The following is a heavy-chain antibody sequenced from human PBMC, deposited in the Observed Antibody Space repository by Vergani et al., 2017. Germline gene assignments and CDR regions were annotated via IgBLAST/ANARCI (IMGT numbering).Heavy chain of an antibody. J-gene: IGHJ5*02. CDR1: GYTFTSYY. V-gene: IGHV1-46*01. CDR3: AKWNIVATTRHLYNWFDP. CDR2: INPSGGST. D-gene: IGHD5-12*01. Sequence: QVQLVQSGAEVKKPGASVKVSCKASGYTFTSYYMHWVRQAPGQGLEWMGIINPSGGSTSYAQKFQGRVTMTRDTSTSTVYMELSSLRSEDTAVYYCAKWNIVATTRHLYNWFDPWGQGTLVTVSS.